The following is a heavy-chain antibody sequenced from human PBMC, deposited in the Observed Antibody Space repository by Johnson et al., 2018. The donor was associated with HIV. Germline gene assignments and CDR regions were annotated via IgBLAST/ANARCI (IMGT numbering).Heavy chain of an antibody. Sequence: QMLLVESGGGVVQPGRSLRLSCAASGFTFSSYAMHWVRQAPGKGLEWVAVISYDGSNKYYADSVKGRFTISRDNSKNTLYLQMNSLRAEYTAVYYCAKDLFTEREDDAFDILGQVTMVTVSS. CDR2: ISYDGSNK. D-gene: IGHD1-26*01. J-gene: IGHJ3*02. V-gene: IGHV3-30-3*02. CDR3: AKDLFTEREDDAFDI. CDR1: GFTFSSYA.